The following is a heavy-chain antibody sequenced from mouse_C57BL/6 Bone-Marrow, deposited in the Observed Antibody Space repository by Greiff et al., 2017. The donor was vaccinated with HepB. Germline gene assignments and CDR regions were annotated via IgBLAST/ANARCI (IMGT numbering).Heavy chain of an antibody. CDR2: IYPRSGNT. CDR1: GYTFTSYG. J-gene: IGHJ4*01. Sequence: QVQLQQSGAELARPGASVKLSCKASGYTFTSYGISWVKQSTGQGLEWIGEIYPRSGNTYYNEKFKGKATLTADKSSSTAYMELRSLTSEDSAVYFCARTVYYGSSSYAMDDWGQGTTVTVSS. D-gene: IGHD1-1*01. V-gene: IGHV1-81*01. CDR3: ARTVYYGSSSYAMDD.